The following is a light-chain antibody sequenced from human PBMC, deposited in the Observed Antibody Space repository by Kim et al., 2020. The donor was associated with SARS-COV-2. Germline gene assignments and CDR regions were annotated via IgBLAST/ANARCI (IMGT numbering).Light chain of an antibody. CDR3: QQYNSYPWT. J-gene: IGKJ1*01. CDR2: KAS. V-gene: IGKV1-5*03. CDR1: QSISTW. Sequence: DIQMTQSPSTLSASVGDRVTITCRASQSISTWLAWYQQKPGKAPKLLIYKASSLESGGPSRFSGSGSGTDFTLTVSSLQPDDFATYYCQQYNSYPWTFGQGTKVDIK.